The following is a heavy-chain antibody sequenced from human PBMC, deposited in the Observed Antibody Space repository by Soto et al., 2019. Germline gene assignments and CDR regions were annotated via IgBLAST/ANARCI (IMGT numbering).Heavy chain of an antibody. V-gene: IGHV3-30*03. D-gene: IGHD3-22*01. CDR1: AFTFNNFA. CDR3: ARDLGITMIVVVITPSFDY. CDR2: ISSHGNDK. J-gene: IGHJ4*02. Sequence: ESGGGVVQPGRSLRLSCAASAFTFNNFAMHWVRQAPGKGLEWVAVISSHGNDKYYADSVKGRFTISRDNSKNTLYLQMNSLRAEDTAVYYCARDLGITMIVVVITPSFDYWGQGTLVTVSS.